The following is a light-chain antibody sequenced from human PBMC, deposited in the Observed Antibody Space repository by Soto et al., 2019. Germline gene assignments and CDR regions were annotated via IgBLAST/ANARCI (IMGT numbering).Light chain of an antibody. CDR1: SSDFGCYNY. CDR3: TTFTSDNLYV. Sequence: QSVLTQPASVSGSPGQSITISCTGTSSDFGCYNYVSWYQQYPGKVPKLLIYHVSNRPPGVSNRFSGSNSGNTASLTISGLQAEDEADYFCTTFTSDNLYVFGTGTKVTVL. CDR2: HVS. V-gene: IGLV2-14*03. J-gene: IGLJ1*01.